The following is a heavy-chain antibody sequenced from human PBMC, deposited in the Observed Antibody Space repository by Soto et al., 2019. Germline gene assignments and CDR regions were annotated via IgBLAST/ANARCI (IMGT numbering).Heavy chain of an antibody. CDR3: IREMGLTKYFDL. CDR1: GFAFNTYW. D-gene: IGHD2-8*01. Sequence: GGSLRLSCVASGFAFNTYWMHWVRQAPGKGLVWLSRINRDGTSIAYADSVVRGRFTIPRDNAKDTVYLQMNSLRVDDTAVYYCIREMGLTKYFDLWGRGTLVTVSS. J-gene: IGHJ2*01. CDR2: INRDGTSI. V-gene: IGHV3-74*01.